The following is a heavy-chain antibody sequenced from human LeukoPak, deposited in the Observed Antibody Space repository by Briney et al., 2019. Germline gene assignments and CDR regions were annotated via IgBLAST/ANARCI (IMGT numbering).Heavy chain of an antibody. CDR2: INNSGDNT. CDR1: GFTLSSYA. D-gene: IGHD1-1*01. Sequence: SGGSLRLSCAASGFTLSSYAMNWFRQAPGKGLEWVSVINNSGDNTFYADSVKGRFTISRDNSKNTLYLQMSSLTGEDTAVYYCARSLKWNLVGFDYWGQGTLVTVSS. V-gene: IGHV3-23*01. CDR3: ARSLKWNLVGFDY. J-gene: IGHJ4*02.